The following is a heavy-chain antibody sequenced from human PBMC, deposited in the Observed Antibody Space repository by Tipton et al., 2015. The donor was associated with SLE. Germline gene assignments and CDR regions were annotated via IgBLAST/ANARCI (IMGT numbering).Heavy chain of an antibody. D-gene: IGHD6-13*01. CDR3: ARVVAAAPYYYYGMDV. Sequence: TLSLTCTVSGGSISSGSYYWSWIPQPAGKGLEWIGHIYTSGSTNYNPSLKSRVTISVDTSKNQFSLKLSSVTAADTAVYYCARVVAAAPYYYYGMDVWGQGTTVTVSS. CDR2: IYTSGST. CDR1: GGSISSGSYY. J-gene: IGHJ6*02. V-gene: IGHV4-61*09.